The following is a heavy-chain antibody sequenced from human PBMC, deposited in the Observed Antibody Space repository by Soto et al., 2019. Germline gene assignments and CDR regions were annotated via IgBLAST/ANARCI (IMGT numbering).Heavy chain of an antibody. V-gene: IGHV4-31*03. CDR3: ARVTRYSSSDYNWFDP. J-gene: IGHJ5*02. Sequence: SETLSLTCTVSGGSISSGGYYWSWIRQHPGKGLEWIGYIYYSGSTYYNPSLKSRVTISVDTSKNQFSLKLSSVTAADTAVYYCARVTRYSSSDYNWFDPWGQGTPVTVSS. CDR2: IYYSGST. CDR1: GGSISSGGYY. D-gene: IGHD6-6*01.